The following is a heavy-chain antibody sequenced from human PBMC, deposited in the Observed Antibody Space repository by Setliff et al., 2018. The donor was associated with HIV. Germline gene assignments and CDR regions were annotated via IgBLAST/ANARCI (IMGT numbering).Heavy chain of an antibody. Sequence: SVKVSCKASGYTFTVYYMHWVRQAPGQGLEWMGQIIPIFGTPRYAQKFQGRVTITADESTSTVYMELSSLRSEDTAVYYCATNPEMATINYYYYYMDVWGKGTTVTVSS. V-gene: IGHV1-69*13. CDR3: ATNPEMATINYYYYYMDV. CDR1: GYTFTVYY. D-gene: IGHD5-12*01. J-gene: IGHJ6*03. CDR2: IIPIFGTP.